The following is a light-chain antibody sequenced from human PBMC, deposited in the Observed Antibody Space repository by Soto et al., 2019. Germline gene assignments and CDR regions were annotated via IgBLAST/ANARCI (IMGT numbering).Light chain of an antibody. CDR1: QSVSNY. CDR3: HHRSRWPVLT. J-gene: IGKJ4*01. Sequence: EIVLTQSPATLSLSPGERATLSCRASQSVSNYLAWFQQKPGQAPRLLIYDASNRATGLPARFSGSGSGTYYTFTISMLDQDYFAVYCCHHRSRWPVLTFGGGTKVEI. CDR2: DAS. V-gene: IGKV3-11*01.